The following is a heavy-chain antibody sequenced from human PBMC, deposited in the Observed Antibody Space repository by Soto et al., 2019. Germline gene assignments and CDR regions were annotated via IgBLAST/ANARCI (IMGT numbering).Heavy chain of an antibody. CDR2: ISSSGSTI. D-gene: IGHD1-7*01. CDR1: GFTFSDYY. V-gene: IGHV3-11*01. CDR3: ARGWTGTTRGADYYYYYGMDV. Sequence: QVQLVESGGGLVKPGGSLRLSCAASGFTFSDYYMSWIRQAPGKGLEWVSYISSSGSTIYYADSVKGRFTISRDNAKHSLYLQMNSLRAEDTAVYYCARGWTGTTRGADYYYYYGMDVWGQGTTVTVSS. J-gene: IGHJ6*02.